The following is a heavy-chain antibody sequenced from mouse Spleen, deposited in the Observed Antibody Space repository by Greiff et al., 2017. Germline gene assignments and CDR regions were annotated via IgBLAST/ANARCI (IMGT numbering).Heavy chain of an antibody. CDR3: ARHEGFAY. CDR1: GFTFSDYY. CDR2: ISNGGGST. V-gene: IGHV5-12*02. Sequence: EVKLMESGGGLVQPGGSLKLSCATSGFTFSDYYMYWVRQTPEKGLEWVAYISNGGGSTYYPDTVKGRFTISRDNAKNTLYLQMSRLKSEDTARYYCARHEGFAYWGQGTLVTVSA. J-gene: IGHJ3*01.